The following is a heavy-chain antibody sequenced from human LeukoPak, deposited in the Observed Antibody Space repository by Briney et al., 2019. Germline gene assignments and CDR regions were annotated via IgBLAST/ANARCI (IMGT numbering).Heavy chain of an antibody. CDR3: ARVYYDFWSGYRTGGDV. CDR2: ISAYNGNT. D-gene: IGHD3-3*01. CDR1: GGTFSSYA. V-gene: IGHV1-18*01. J-gene: IGHJ6*02. Sequence: ASVKVSCKASGGTFSSYAISWVRQAPGQGLEWMGWISAYNGNTNYAQKLQGRVTMTTDTSTSTAYMELRSLRSDDTAVYYCARVYYDFWSGYRTGGDVWGQGTTVTVSS.